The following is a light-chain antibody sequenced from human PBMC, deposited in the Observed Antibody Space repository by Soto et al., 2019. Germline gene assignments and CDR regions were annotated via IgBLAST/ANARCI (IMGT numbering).Light chain of an antibody. V-gene: IGLV2-14*03. CDR1: SSDIGAYNF. CDR2: DVN. Sequence: QSALTQPASVSGSPGQSITISCTGPSSDIGAYNFVSWYQQHPGKAPKLMLYDVNLRPSGVSNRFSGSKSGNTASLTISGLQAEDEADYYCTSWTTITTMIFGGGTKLTVL. CDR3: TSWTTITTMI. J-gene: IGLJ2*01.